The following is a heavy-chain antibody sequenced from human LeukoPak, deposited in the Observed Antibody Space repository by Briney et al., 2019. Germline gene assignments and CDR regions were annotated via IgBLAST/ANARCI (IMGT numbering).Heavy chain of an antibody. CDR2: IIPILGIA. D-gene: IGHD2-8*01. J-gene: IGHJ6*02. V-gene: IGHV1-69*04. CDR3: ASAPYCTNGVCSYLRCMDV. CDR1: GGTFSSYA. Sequence: EASVKVSCKASGGTFSSYAISWVRQAPGQGLEWMGRIIPILGIANYAQKFQGRVTITADKSTSTAYMELSSLRSEDTAVYCCASAPYCTNGVCSYLRCMDVWGQGTTVTVSS.